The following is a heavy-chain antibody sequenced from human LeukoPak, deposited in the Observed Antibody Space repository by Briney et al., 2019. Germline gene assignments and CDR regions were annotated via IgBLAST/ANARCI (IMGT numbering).Heavy chain of an antibody. CDR2: IYYSGST. CDR1: GGSINNGDYY. CDR3: ARNCFFSIDV. J-gene: IGHJ6*03. V-gene: IGHV4-30-4*08. Sequence: SETLSLTRTVSGGSINNGDYYWSWIRQPPGKGLEWIGYIYYSGSTYYIPSLKRRVTISVDTSKNQFSLKLTSVTAADTAVYYCARNCFFSIDVWGKGTTVTVSS.